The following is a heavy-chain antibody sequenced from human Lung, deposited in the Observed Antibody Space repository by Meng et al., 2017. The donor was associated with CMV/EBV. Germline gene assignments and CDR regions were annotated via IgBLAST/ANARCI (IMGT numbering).Heavy chain of an antibody. CDR2: MLSTGST. D-gene: IGHD2-2*01. CDR3: ARDHKFRVGIVVVPAFDI. CDR1: GGSISSSNYY. V-gene: IGHV4-39*07. J-gene: IGHJ3*02. Sequence: GSLRLXCTVPGGSISSSNYYWGWIRQPPGKGLEWIGRMLSTGSTYYNPSLKSRVTISLDTSKNQFSLKLNSVTAADMAVYFCARDHKFRVGIVVVPAFDIWGQGXMVTVSS.